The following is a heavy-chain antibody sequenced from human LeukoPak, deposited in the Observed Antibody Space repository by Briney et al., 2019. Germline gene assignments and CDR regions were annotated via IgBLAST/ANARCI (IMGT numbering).Heavy chain of an antibody. CDR2: IIPILGIA. CDR3: ARTPEGYCSSTSCQPTDYYYYYGMDV. D-gene: IGHD2-2*01. CDR1: GGTFSSYA. J-gene: IGHJ6*02. V-gene: IGHV1-69*04. Sequence: SSVKVSCKASGGTFSSYAISWVRQAPGQGLEWMGRIIPILGIANYAQKFQGRVTITADKSTSTAYMELSSLRSEDTAVYYCARTPEGYCSSTSCQPTDYYYYYGMDVWGQGTTVTVSS.